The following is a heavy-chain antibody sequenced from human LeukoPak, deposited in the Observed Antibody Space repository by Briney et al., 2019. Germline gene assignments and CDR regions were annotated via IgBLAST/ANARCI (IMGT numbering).Heavy chain of an antibody. V-gene: IGHV4-4*07. CDR2: IYTSGTI. CDR3: ARDSGTTGEVKFDP. D-gene: IGHD3-10*01. Sequence: SETLSLTCTVSGGSISSYYWSWLRQPAGTALEWIGRIYTSGTITYNPSLKSRVTISVDTSKNQFSLKLSSVTAADTAVYYCARDSGTTGEVKFDPWGQGTLVTVSS. J-gene: IGHJ5*02. CDR1: GGSISSYY.